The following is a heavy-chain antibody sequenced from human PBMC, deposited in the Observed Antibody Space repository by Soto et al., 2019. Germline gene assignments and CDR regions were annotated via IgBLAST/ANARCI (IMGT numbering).Heavy chain of an antibody. CDR2: ISAYNGNT. D-gene: IGHD2-2*01. CDR1: GYTFTSYG. J-gene: IGHJ6*02. V-gene: IGHV1-18*01. Sequence: VASVKVSCKASGYTFTSYGISWVRQAPGQGLEWMGWISAYNGNTNYAQKLQGRVTMTTDTSTSTAYMELRSLRSDDTAVYYCARVVVVPAAMYYYYYGMDVWGQGTTVTVSS. CDR3: ARVVVVPAAMYYYYYGMDV.